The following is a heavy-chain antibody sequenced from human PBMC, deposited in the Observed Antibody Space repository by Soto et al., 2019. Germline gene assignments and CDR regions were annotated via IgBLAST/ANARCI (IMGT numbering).Heavy chain of an antibody. CDR3: AKDFEYSSSWRFDY. V-gene: IGHV3-9*01. J-gene: IGHJ4*02. D-gene: IGHD6-6*01. CDR2: ISWNSGSI. CDR1: GFTFDDYA. Sequence: EVQLVESGGGLVQPGRSLRLSCAASGFTFDDYAMHWVRQAPGKGLEWVSGISWNSGSIGYADSVKGRFTISRDNAKNSLYLQMNSLRAEDTALYCCAKDFEYSSSWRFDYWGQGTLVTVSS.